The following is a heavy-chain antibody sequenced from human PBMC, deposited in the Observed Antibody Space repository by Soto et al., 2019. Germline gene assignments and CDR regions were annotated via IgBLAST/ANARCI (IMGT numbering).Heavy chain of an antibody. V-gene: IGHV3-30-3*01. J-gene: IGHJ6*02. CDR2: ISYDGSNK. D-gene: IGHD5-18*01. CDR3: AREGYDTPLDV. CDR1: GFTFSSYA. Sequence: GGSLRLSCAASGFTFSSYAMHWVRQAPGKGLEWVAVISYDGSNKYYADSVKGRFTISRDNSKNTLYLQMNSLRAEDTAVYYCAREGYDTPLDVWGQGTTVTVSS.